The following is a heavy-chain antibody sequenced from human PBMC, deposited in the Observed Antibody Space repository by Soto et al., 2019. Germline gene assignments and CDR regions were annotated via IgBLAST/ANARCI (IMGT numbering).Heavy chain of an antibody. CDR3: ATARIHCTSASCYTEFDS. CDR2: IYYSGST. CDR1: GGSISSRDYY. V-gene: IGHV4-30-4*01. Sequence: QVQLQQSGPGLVKPSQTLSLTCTVSGGSISSRDYYWSWIRHPPGKGLEWIGYIYYSGSTYSSPSLKSRLAISVDTSKNQFSLSLSSVTAADTAVYYCATARIHCTSASCYTEFDSWGQGTLVAVSS. J-gene: IGHJ4*02. D-gene: IGHD2-2*02.